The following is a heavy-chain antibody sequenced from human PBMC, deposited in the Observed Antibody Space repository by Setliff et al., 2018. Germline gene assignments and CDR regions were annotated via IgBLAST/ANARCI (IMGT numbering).Heavy chain of an antibody. V-gene: IGHV1-46*01. CDR3: ARCASSGYHDFDY. CDR2: INPGGLSS. CDR1: GYAFINFY. Sequence: ASVKVSCKTSGYAFINFYMYWVRQAPGQGLEWMGIINPGGLSSSSTQKFEGRVTMTRDTSTSTVYMELNSLTSDDTAVYYCARCASSGYHDFDYWGQGTLVTVSS. J-gene: IGHJ4*02. D-gene: IGHD3-22*01.